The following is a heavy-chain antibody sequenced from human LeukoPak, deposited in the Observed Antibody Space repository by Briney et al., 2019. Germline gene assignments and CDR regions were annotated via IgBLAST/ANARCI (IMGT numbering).Heavy chain of an antibody. CDR1: GGSITSGGYY. Sequence: SETLSLTCTVSGGSITSGGYYWSWIRQHPGKGLEWIGYIYYSGGTYYNPSLKSRAAISVDTSKNQFSLKLSSVTAADTAVYYCARDVGRGYDILTGYDCRAFDIWGQGTMVTFSS. J-gene: IGHJ3*02. V-gene: IGHV4-31*03. CDR2: IYYSGGT. CDR3: ARDVGRGYDILTGYDCRAFDI. D-gene: IGHD3-9*01.